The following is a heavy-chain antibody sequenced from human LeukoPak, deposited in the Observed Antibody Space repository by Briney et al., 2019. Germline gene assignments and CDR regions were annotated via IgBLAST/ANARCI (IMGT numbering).Heavy chain of an antibody. J-gene: IGHJ5*02. V-gene: IGHV4-4*07. CDR1: GGSISSYF. Sequence: SETLSLTCTVSGGSISSYFWNWIRQPAGRGLEWLGRIYTSGSTNYNPSLKSRVTMSVDTSKNQFSLKLSSVTAADTAVYYCARDFWSGYYAWFDPWGQGTLVTVSS. CDR3: ARDFWSGYYAWFDP. D-gene: IGHD3-3*01. CDR2: IYTSGST.